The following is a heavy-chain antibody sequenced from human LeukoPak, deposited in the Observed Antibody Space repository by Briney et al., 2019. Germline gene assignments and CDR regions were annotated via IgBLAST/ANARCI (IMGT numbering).Heavy chain of an antibody. CDR3: ARGTQGLFDY. Sequence: GGSLRLSCAASGFTFSSYSMNWVRQAPGKGLEWVSSISSSSSYIYYADSVKGRFTISRDNAKNSLYLQMNGLRAEDTAVYYCARGTQGLFDYWGQGTLVTVSS. CDR2: ISSSSSYI. V-gene: IGHV3-21*01. CDR1: GFTFSSYS. J-gene: IGHJ4*02.